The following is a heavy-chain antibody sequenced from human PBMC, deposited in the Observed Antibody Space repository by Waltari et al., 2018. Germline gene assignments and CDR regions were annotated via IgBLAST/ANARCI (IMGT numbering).Heavy chain of an antibody. CDR2: ISSSSSTI. CDR3: ARVGFFWSGSQIFDY. Sequence: VQLVQSGAEVKKPGSSVKVSCKASGGNFSSYAISWVRQAPGKGLEWVSYISSSSSTIYYADSVKGRFTISRDNAKNSLYLQMNSLRAEDTAVYYCARVGFFWSGSQIFDYWGQGTLVTVSS. J-gene: IGHJ4*02. V-gene: IGHV3-48*01. D-gene: IGHD3-3*01. CDR1: GGNFSSYA.